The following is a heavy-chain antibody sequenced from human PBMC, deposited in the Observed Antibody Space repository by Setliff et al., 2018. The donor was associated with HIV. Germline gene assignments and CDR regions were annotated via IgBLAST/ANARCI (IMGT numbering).Heavy chain of an antibody. J-gene: IGHJ4*02. D-gene: IGHD3-9*01. CDR3: AGSILTGYYTFGADY. V-gene: IGHV1-69*05. CDR1: GGTFSSYA. Sequence: SVKVSCKASGGTFSSYAISWVRQAPGQGLEWMGGIIPIFGTTNYAQKFQGRVTITTDESTTTAYMELSSLRSEDTALDYCAGSILTGYYTFGADYWGQGTLVTVSS. CDR2: IIPIFGTT.